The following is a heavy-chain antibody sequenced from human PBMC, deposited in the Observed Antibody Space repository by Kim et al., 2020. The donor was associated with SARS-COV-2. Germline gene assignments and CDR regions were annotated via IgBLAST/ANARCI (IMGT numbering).Heavy chain of an antibody. Sequence: ASVKVSCKASGYTFTSYDINWVRQATGQGLEWMGWMNPNSGNTGYAQKFQGRVTMTRNTSISTAYMELSSLRSEDTAVYYCARGPRYNWNSWVLRYYYYGMDVWGQGTTVTVSS. V-gene: IGHV1-8*02. CDR3: ARGPRYNWNSWVLRYYYYGMDV. D-gene: IGHD1-7*01. J-gene: IGHJ6*02. CDR1: GYTFTSYD. CDR2: MNPNSGNT.